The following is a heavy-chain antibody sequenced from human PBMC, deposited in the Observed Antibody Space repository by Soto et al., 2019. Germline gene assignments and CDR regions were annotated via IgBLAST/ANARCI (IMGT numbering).Heavy chain of an antibody. D-gene: IGHD2-2*01. CDR1: GFTFSSYA. V-gene: IGHV3-23*01. CDR3: AKDSLLSYHYYYYYMDV. CDR2: ISGSGGST. J-gene: IGHJ6*03. Sequence: GGSLRLSCAASGFTFSSYAMSWVRQAPGKGLEWVSAISGSGGSTYYADSVKGRFTISRDNSKNTLYLQMNSLRAEDTAVYYCAKDSLLSYHYYYYYMDVWGKGTTVTVSS.